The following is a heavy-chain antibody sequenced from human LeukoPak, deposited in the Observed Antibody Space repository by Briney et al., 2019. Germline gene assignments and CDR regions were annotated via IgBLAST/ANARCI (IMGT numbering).Heavy chain of an antibody. CDR2: INPNNGGT. Sequence: ASVNVSCKASGYTFTGYYMHWVRPAPGQGREWMGWINPNNGGTNYAQKFQGRVTMTRDTSISTAYMELSRLRSDDTAVYYCASSPSFRGYDSRSYYGMDVWGQGTTVTVSS. CDR3: ASSPSFRGYDSRSYYGMDV. V-gene: IGHV1-2*02. CDR1: GYTFTGYY. J-gene: IGHJ6*02. D-gene: IGHD5-12*01.